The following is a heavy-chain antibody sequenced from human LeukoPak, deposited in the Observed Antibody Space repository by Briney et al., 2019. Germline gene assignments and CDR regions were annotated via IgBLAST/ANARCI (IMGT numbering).Heavy chain of an antibody. CDR3: AKMGWDIVVVPAETLDY. Sequence: GGSLRLSCAASGFTFSSYGMSWVRQAPGKGLEWVSAIIGSGGSTYYADSVMGRFTISRDNSKNTLYLQMNSLRAEDTAVYYCAKMGWDIVVVPAETLDYWGQGTLVTVSS. J-gene: IGHJ4*02. CDR2: IIGSGGST. D-gene: IGHD2-2*01. CDR1: GFTFSSYG. V-gene: IGHV3-23*01.